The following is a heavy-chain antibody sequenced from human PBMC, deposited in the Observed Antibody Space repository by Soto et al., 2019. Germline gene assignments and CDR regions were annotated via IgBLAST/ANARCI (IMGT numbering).Heavy chain of an antibody. CDR3: VRGTYGGSGYDWDS. Sequence: QITLKESGPALVKPTETLTLTCSFSGFSLSASGAGVGWIRQPPGKALEWLALIYWDGGERYSPSLKSRLTVTKDTSINHVVLTLTNMDPVDTGTYYCVRGTYGGSGYDWDSWGQGTRVTVSS. D-gene: IGHD5-12*01. CDR2: IYWDGGE. V-gene: IGHV2-5*04. CDR1: GFSLSASGAG. J-gene: IGHJ4*02.